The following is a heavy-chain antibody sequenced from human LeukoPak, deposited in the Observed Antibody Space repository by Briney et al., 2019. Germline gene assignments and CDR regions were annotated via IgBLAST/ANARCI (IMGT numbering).Heavy chain of an antibody. CDR1: GGSISSYY. J-gene: IGHJ4*02. Sequence: SETLSLTCTVSGGSISSYYWSWIRQTPGKGLDCIGHIYYAGSTNYNPSLKSRVTISLDTSKNQFSLNLSSVTAADTAVYFCARGNADYGDCFDYWGQGTLVTVSP. D-gene: IGHD4-17*01. CDR2: IYYAGST. CDR3: ARGNADYGDCFDY. V-gene: IGHV4-59*01.